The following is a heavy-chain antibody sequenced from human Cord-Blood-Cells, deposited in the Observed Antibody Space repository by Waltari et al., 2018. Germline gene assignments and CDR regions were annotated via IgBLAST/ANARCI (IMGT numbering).Heavy chain of an antibody. CDR2: IYSGGST. Sequence: EVQLVESGGGLVQPGGSLRLSWAASGLTVSRTSMSWGRQAPGKGLEWVSVIYSGGSTYYADSVKGRFTISRDNSKNTLYLQMNSLRAEDTAVYYCARDGTGGFDYWGQGTLVTVSS. V-gene: IGHV3-66*01. J-gene: IGHJ4*02. CDR1: GLTVSRTS. D-gene: IGHD7-27*01. CDR3: ARDGTGGFDY.